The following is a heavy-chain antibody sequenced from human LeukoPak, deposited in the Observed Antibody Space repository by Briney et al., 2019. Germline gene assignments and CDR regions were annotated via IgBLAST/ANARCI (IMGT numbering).Heavy chain of an antibody. V-gene: IGHV1-18*01. Sequence: ASVKVSCKTSGYTFSNFGINWVRQAPGQGLEWMGWISGNNDNPNYGQKFQGRLTVTTDTSTSTVYMELRNLRFDDTAVYYCARDGTSTDDYWGQGTLVTVSS. J-gene: IGHJ4*02. CDR2: ISGNNDNP. D-gene: IGHD2-2*01. CDR3: ARDGTSTDDY. CDR1: GYTFSNFG.